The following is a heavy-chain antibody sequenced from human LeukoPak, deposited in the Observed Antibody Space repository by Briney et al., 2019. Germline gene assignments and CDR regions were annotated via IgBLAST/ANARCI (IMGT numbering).Heavy chain of an antibody. Sequence: PGGSLRLSCVVSGFTFSTYAMYWVRQAPGKGLGWVAIISHDGTGKYYAGSVKGRFTISRDNSKSTLYLQMNSLRIEDTAMYYCVRDQGSWGQGTLVTVSS. CDR1: GFTFSTYA. CDR2: ISHDGTGK. CDR3: VRDQGS. J-gene: IGHJ5*02. V-gene: IGHV3-30-3*01.